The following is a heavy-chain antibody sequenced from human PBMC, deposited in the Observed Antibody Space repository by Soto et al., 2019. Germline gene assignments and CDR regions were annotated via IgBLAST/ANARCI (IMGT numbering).Heavy chain of an antibody. CDR1: EFTFSNYA. CDR2: ISNTGYST. V-gene: IGHV3-23*01. Sequence: EVQLLESGGGLVQPGGSLRLSCAASEFTFSNYAMTWVRQAPGKGLAWVSAISNTGYSTYYADSVKGRFTISRDNSKNTLYLQMNSLRAEDTAIYYCAKVLQYYYYGMDVWGLGTTVTVSS. CDR3: AKVLQYYYYGMDV. J-gene: IGHJ6*02.